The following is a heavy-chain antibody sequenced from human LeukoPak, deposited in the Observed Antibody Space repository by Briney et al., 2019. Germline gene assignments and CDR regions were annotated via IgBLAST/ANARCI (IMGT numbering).Heavy chain of an antibody. V-gene: IGHV1-2*02. CDR1: VYTFTGYY. CDR2: INPNSGGT. J-gene: IGHJ4*02. D-gene: IGHD1-26*01. CDR3: ARVHTVGIVVPGY. Sequence: ASVKVSCKASVYTFTGYYMHCVRHAPGQGLEWMGWINPNSGGTNYAQKFQGRVTMTRDTSISTAYMELSRLRSDDTAVYYCARVHTVGIVVPGYWGQGTLVTVSS.